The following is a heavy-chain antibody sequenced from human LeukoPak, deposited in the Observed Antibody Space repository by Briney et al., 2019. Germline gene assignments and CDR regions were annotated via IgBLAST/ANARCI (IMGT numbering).Heavy chain of an antibody. CDR3: ASRYYYDSSGYYYGSFDY. CDR2: IIPILSIA. Sequence: SVKVSCKASGRTFSSYTISWVRQAPGQGLEWMGRIIPILSIANYAKKFQGRVKITEDKSTSTAYMELSSLRSEDTAVYYCASRYYYDSSGYYYGSFDYWGQGTLVTVSS. D-gene: IGHD3-22*01. J-gene: IGHJ4*02. CDR1: GRTFSSYT. V-gene: IGHV1-69*02.